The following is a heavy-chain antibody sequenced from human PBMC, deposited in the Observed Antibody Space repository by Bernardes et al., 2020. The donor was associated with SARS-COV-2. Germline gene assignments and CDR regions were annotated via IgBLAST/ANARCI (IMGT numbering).Heavy chain of an antibody. D-gene: IGHD3-3*01. V-gene: IGHV3-23*01. CDR2: ISGSGGST. CDR3: AKPIFGVVNPTYGMDV. CDR1: GFTFSSYA. J-gene: IGHJ6*02. Sequence: GSLRLSCAASGFTFSSYAMSWVRQAPGKGLEWVSAISGSGGSTYYADSVKGRFTISRDNSKNTLYLQMNSLRAEDTAVYYCAKPIFGVVNPTYGMDVWGQGTTVTVSS.